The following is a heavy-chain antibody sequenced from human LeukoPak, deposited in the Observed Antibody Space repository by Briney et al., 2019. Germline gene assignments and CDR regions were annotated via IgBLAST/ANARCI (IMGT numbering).Heavy chain of an antibody. D-gene: IGHD1-14*01. CDR2: IKTNADGGAT. Sequence: GGSLRLSCAVSGFTFKNAYMTWVRQAPGKGLEWVGRIKTNADGGATDYAAPVKGRFSISRDDSKNTLYLQMDSLKVEGTGVYFCTRPLGGIDIFDYWGQGTLVTVSS. CDR1: GFTFKNAY. V-gene: IGHV3-15*01. J-gene: IGHJ4*02. CDR3: TRPLGGIDIFDY.